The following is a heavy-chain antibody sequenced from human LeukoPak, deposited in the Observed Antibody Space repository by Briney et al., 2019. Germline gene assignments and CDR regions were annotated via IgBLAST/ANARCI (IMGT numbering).Heavy chain of an antibody. CDR2: IYYSGST. Sequence: SETLSLTCTVSGGSISSYYWSWIRQPPGKGLEWIGYIYYSGSTNYNPSLKSRVTISVDTSKNQFSLKLSSVTAADTAVYYCARTYGYSYGYRAFDIWGQGTMVTVSS. CDR3: ARTYGYSYGYRAFDI. J-gene: IGHJ3*02. V-gene: IGHV4-59*01. D-gene: IGHD5-18*01. CDR1: GGSISSYY.